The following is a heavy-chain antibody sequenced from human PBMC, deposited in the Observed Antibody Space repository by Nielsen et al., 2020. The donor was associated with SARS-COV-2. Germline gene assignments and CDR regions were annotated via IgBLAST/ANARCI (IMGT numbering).Heavy chain of an antibody. CDR2: ISDDGSEK. J-gene: IGHJ4*02. V-gene: IGHV3-30-3*01. D-gene: IGHD2-2*03. CDR3: AKGGAGYCAGTTCYAAIDS. Sequence: GGSLRLSCAASGFTFSSYAMHWVRQAPGKGLEWVAVISDDGSEKYYADSVKGRFTISRDNAKNSLYLQLTSLRVEDTAVYYCAKGGAGYCAGTTCYAAIDSWGQGTLVTVSS. CDR1: GFTFSSYA.